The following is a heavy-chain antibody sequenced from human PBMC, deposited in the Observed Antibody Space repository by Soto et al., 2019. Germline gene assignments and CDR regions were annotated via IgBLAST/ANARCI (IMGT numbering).Heavy chain of an antibody. CDR1: GFTFSSYA. CDR2: ISYDGSNK. CDR3: ARDREGYNCFDY. V-gene: IGHV3-30-3*01. D-gene: IGHD5-12*01. Sequence: QVQLVESGGGVVQPGRSLRLSCAASGFTFSSYAMHWVRQAPGKGLELVAVISYDGSNKYYADSVKGRFTISRDNSKNTLYLQVNCLSAADTAVYYCARDREGYNCFDYGGEGTLVTVSS. J-gene: IGHJ4*02.